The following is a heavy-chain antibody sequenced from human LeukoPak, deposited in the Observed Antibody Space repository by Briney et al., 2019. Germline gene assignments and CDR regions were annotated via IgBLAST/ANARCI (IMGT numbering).Heavy chain of an antibody. Sequence: ASVKVSCKASGYTFTSYYMHWVRQAPGQGLEWMGIINPSGGSTSYAQKFQGRVTMTRDMSTSTVYMELSSPRSEDTAVYYCARDRLRGNYYMDVWGKGTTVTVSS. D-gene: IGHD1-14*01. CDR3: ARDRLRGNYYMDV. CDR1: GYTFTSYY. CDR2: INPSGGST. J-gene: IGHJ6*03. V-gene: IGHV1-46*01.